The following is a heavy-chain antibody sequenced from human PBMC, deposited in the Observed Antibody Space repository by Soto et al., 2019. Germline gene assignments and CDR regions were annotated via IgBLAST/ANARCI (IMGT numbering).Heavy chain of an antibody. J-gene: IGHJ6*02. CDR3: AKDLRVLAYGMDV. D-gene: IGHD2-8*02. CDR1: GFPFSSYV. Sequence: GGSLRLSCAASGFPFSSYVMSWVRQAPGKGLEWVSGISGGGSNTFYADSVKGRFTISRDNSKNTLYLQMNSLRAEDTAVYYCAKDLRVLAYGMDVWGQGTTVTVSS. V-gene: IGHV3-23*01. CDR2: ISGGGSNT.